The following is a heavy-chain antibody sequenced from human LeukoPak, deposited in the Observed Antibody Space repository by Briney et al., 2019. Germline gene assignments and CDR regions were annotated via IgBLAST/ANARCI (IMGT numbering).Heavy chain of an antibody. CDR3: ARSSRPAWAFDY. V-gene: IGHV3-30-3*01. D-gene: IGHD1-26*01. CDR1: GFTFSSYA. Sequence: PGRSLRLSCAASGFTFSSYAMHWVRQAPGKGLEWVAVISYDGSNKYYADSVKGRFTISRDNSKNTLYLQMNSLRAEDTAVYYCARSSRPAWAFDYWGQGTLVTVSS. CDR2: ISYDGSNK. J-gene: IGHJ4*02.